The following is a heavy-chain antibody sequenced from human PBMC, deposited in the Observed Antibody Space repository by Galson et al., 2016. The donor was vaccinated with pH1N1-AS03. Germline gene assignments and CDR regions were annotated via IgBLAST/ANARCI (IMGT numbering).Heavy chain of an antibody. CDR3: ARGHYSSSFYWFDP. J-gene: IGHJ5*02. CDR2: TYYRSKWYN. Sequence: ISGDSVSSNSAAWNWIRQSPSRGLEWLGRTYYRSKWYNDYAVSVKSRITINPDTSKNQFSLQLNSVNPEDTAVYYCARGHYSSSFYWFDPWGQGTLVTVSS. CDR1: GDSVSSNSAA. V-gene: IGHV6-1*01. D-gene: IGHD6-6*01.